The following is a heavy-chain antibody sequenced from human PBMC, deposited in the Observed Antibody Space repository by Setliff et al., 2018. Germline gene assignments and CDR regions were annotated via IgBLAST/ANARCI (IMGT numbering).Heavy chain of an antibody. J-gene: IGHJ3*02. Sequence: ASVKVSCKASGGTFNSFAINWVRQAPGQGLEWMGWISGYNGYTVYAQKLQGRVTLTTDTSTGTAYMEVRSLRSDDTAQYYCVRDRAAIVVGPPTAAFDIWGQGTMVTVSS. CDR1: GGTFNSFA. D-gene: IGHD2-2*01. CDR2: ISGYNGYT. CDR3: VRDRAAIVVGPPTAAFDI. V-gene: IGHV1-18*01.